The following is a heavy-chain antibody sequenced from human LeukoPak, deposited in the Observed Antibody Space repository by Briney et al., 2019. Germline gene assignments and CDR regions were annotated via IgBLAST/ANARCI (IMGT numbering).Heavy chain of an antibody. J-gene: IGHJ4*02. D-gene: IGHD6-13*01. CDR2: IYYGGST. V-gene: IGHV4-59*08. Sequence: SETLSLTCTVSGGSISSYYWSWIRQPPGKGLEWIGYIYYGGSTNYNPSLKSRVTISVDTSKSQFSLKLSSVTAADTAVYYCARLRDPASWSPLDYWGQGTLVTVSS. CDR3: ARLRDPASWSPLDY. CDR1: GGSISSYY.